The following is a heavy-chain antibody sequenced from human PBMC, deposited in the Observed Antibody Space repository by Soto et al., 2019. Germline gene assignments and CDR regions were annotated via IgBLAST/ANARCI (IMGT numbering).Heavy chain of an antibody. CDR2: IYHSGST. V-gene: IGHV4-4*02. CDR1: SGSISSSNW. D-gene: IGHD3-3*01. Sequence: PTETLSLTCAVSSGSISSSNWWSWVRQPPGKGLEWIGEIYHSGSTNYNPSLKSRVTISVDTSKNQFSLKLSSVTAADTAVYYCAREITIFGGIEPWGQGTLVTVSS. J-gene: IGHJ5*02. CDR3: AREITIFGGIEP.